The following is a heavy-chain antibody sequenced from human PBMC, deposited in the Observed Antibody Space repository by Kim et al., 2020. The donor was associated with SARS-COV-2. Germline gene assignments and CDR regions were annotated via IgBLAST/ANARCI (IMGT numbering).Heavy chain of an antibody. D-gene: IGHD3-16*02. V-gene: IGHV1-69*13. Sequence: SVKVSCKASGGTFSSYAISWVRQAPGQGLEWMGGIIPIFGTANYAQKFQGRVTITADESTSTAYMELSSLRSEDTAVYYCARENTAYDYVWGSYRLPNNWFDPWGQGTLVTVSS. CDR3: ARENTAYDYVWGSYRLPNNWFDP. J-gene: IGHJ5*02. CDR1: GGTFSSYA. CDR2: IIPIFGTA.